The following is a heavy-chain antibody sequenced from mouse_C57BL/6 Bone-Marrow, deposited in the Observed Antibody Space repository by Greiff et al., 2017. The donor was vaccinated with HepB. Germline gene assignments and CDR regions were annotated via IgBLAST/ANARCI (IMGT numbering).Heavy chain of an antibody. CDR1: GFNIKNNY. J-gene: IGHJ2*01. D-gene: IGHD1-1*01. CDR2: IDPASGNT. V-gene: IGHV14-3*01. Sequence: DVKLVESVAELVRPGASVKLSCTASGFNIKNNYMHWVKQRPEQGLEWIGRIDPASGNTKYAPKFQGKATITADTSSNTAYLQLSSLTSEDTAIYYCARSLILLRYFDYWGQGTTLTVSS. CDR3: ARSLILLRYFDY.